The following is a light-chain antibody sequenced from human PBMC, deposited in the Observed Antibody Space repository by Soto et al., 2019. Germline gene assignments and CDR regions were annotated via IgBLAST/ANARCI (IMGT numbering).Light chain of an antibody. CDR1: QSVNSN. V-gene: IGKV3-15*01. J-gene: IGKJ4*01. CDR3: QQYNNWPPLT. CDR2: GAS. Sequence: EIVMTQSPATLSVSPGERATLSCRASQSVNSNLAWYQQKPGQAPRLLIYGASTRATGTPARFSGSGFGTEFTLTISSLQSDEFAIYFCQQYNNWPPLTFGGGTKVEIK.